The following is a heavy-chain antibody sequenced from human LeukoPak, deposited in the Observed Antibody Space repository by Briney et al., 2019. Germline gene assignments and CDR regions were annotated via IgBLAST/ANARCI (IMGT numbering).Heavy chain of an antibody. V-gene: IGHV3-33*08. CDR2: IWYDGSNK. CDR3: ARDRRNGDEGCDY. CDR1: GFTFSNYN. D-gene: IGHD1-1*01. J-gene: IGHJ4*02. Sequence: PGGSLRLSCAASGFTFSNYNMNWVRQAPGKGLEWVATIWYDGSNKYYADSVKGRFTISRDNSKNTLSLQMNSLRAEDTAVYYCARDRRNGDEGCDYWGQGTLVTVSS.